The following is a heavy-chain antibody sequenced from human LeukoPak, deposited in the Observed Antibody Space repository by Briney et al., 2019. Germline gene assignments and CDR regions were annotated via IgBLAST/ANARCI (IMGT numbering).Heavy chain of an antibody. V-gene: IGHV3-7*01. D-gene: IGHD6-19*01. CDR3: ARDHEEAYSSGWYRSLFLGYYMDV. Sequence: PGGSLRLSCAASGFTFSSYWMSWVRQAPGKGLEWGANIKQDGSEKYYVDSVKGRFTISRDNAKNSLYLQMNSLRAEDTAVYYCARDHEEAYSSGWYRSLFLGYYMDVWGKGTTVTVSS. CDR1: GFTFSSYW. J-gene: IGHJ6*03. CDR2: IKQDGSEK.